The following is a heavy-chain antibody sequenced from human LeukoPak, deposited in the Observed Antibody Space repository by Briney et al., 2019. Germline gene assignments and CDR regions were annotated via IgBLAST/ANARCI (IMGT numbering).Heavy chain of an antibody. Sequence: GGSLRLSCTSSGFTFGDFLMSWVRRAPGKGLEWVGFIRSKAYGGTRQYAASVNGRFTISRDDSKNIAYLQINSLKTEDTAVYYCTRGQYGYSSRLDSWGQGTLVTVSS. V-gene: IGHV3-49*04. CDR3: TRGQYGYSSRLDS. J-gene: IGHJ4*02. D-gene: IGHD6-19*01. CDR1: GFTFGDFL. CDR2: IRSKAYGGTR.